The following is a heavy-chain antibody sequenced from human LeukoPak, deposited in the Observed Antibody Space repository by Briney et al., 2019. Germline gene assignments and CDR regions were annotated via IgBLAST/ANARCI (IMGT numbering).Heavy chain of an antibody. J-gene: IGHJ6*02. CDR3: ARRGYCSSTSCYYYYGMDV. D-gene: IGHD2-2*01. Sequence: GGSLRLSCAASGFTFSSYSMNWVRQAPGKGLEWVSYISSSSSTIYYADSVKGRFTISRDNAKNSLYLQMNSLRAEDTAVYYCARRGYCSSTSCYYYYGMDVWGQGTTVTVSS. CDR1: GFTFSSYS. V-gene: IGHV3-48*01. CDR2: ISSSSSTI.